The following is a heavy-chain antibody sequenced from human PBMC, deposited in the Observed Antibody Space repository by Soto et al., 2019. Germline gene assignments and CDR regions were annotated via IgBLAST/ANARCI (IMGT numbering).Heavy chain of an antibody. J-gene: IGHJ4*02. CDR3: TRGADGFDY. V-gene: IGHV3-13*01. D-gene: IGHD3-16*01. CDR2: IGTGGDT. CDR1: GFTFSSYD. Sequence: EVPLVESGGDLVQPGGSLRLSCAASGFTFSSYDFHWVRQATGKGLEWVSGIGTGGDTYYAGSVKGRFIMSRENAKNSLYLQMNTLRVGDTAVYYCTRGADGFDYWGQGTLVTVSS.